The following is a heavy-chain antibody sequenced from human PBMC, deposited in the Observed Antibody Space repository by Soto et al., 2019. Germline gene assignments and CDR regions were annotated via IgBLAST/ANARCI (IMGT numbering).Heavy chain of an antibody. V-gene: IGHV4-59*01. Sequence: QVQLQESGPGLVKPSETLSLTCAVSGDSISTYYCMWIRQPPGKGLESIGYLYYDRCANYNPSLKSRVTLSVDTSTNQCPLTLRSITAADTAVYYYALRSMAVVPEYWGQRTLVTVSS. CDR1: GDSISTYY. J-gene: IGHJ4*02. D-gene: IGHD3-22*01. CDR2: LYYDRCA. CDR3: ALRSMAVVPEY.